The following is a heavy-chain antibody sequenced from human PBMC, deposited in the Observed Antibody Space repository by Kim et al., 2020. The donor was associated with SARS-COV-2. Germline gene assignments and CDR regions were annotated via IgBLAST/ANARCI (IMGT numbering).Heavy chain of an antibody. CDR3: ARGRGAADP. J-gene: IGHJ5*02. Sequence: SGYPNYNPSRKSRLTISLDRSKNQFSLRRTSVSAADTAVYFCARGRGAADPWGQGILVTVSS. CDR2: SGYP. V-gene: IGHV4-34*01. D-gene: IGHD3-16*01.